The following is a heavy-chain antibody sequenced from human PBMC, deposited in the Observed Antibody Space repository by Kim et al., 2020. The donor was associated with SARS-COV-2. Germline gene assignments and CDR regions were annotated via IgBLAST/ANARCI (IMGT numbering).Heavy chain of an antibody. V-gene: IGHV3-11*05. D-gene: IGHD3-10*01. CDR2: ISSSSSYT. J-gene: IGHJ4*02. Sequence: GGSLRLSCAASGFTFSDYYMSWIRQAPGKGLEWVSYISSSSSYTNYADSVKGRFTISRDNAKNSLYLQMNSLRAEDTAVYYCARELGAIYGSGSYLFDYWGQGTLVTVSS. CDR1: GFTFSDYY. CDR3: ARELGAIYGSGSYLFDY.